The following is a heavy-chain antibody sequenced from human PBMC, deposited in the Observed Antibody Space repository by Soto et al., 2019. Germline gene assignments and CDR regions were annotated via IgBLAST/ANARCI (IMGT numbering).Heavy chain of an antibody. CDR3: TTDPHSHGEYHFDH. J-gene: IGHJ4*02. CDR1: GFTFSDYY. D-gene: IGHD3-10*01. V-gene: IGHV3-23*01. Sequence: EVQLLESGGGLAQPGGSLRLSCAASGFTFSDYYMTWVRQSPQKGLEWVSAIGGSGTKTYYADSVMGRFTISRDDSKDTLYPEMNSLRAEDSALYYCTTDPHSHGEYHFDHWGQGTRVTVSS. CDR2: IGGSGTKT.